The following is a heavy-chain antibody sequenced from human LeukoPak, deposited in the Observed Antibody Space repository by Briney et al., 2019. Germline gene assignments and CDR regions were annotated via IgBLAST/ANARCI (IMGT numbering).Heavy chain of an antibody. V-gene: IGHV3-43D*03. CDR2: ISWDGGST. D-gene: IGHD1-26*01. Sequence: PGGSLRLSCAASGFTFDDYAMHWVRQAPGKGLEWVSLISWDGGSTYYADSVKGRFTISRDNSKNSLYLQMNSLRAEDTALYYCAKDMIVGATGHFDYWGQGTLVTVSS. CDR3: AKDMIVGATGHFDY. J-gene: IGHJ4*02. CDR1: GFTFDDYA.